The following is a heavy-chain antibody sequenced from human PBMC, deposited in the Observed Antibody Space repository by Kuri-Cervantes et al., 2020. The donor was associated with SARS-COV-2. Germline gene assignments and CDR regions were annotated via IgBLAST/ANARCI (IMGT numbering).Heavy chain of an antibody. CDR2: INHSGST. Sequence: SGPTLVKPTETLTLTCTVSGFSLSNARMGVSWIRQPPGKGLEWIGEINHSGSTNYNPSLKSRVTISVDTSKNQFSLKLSSVTAADTAVYYCAREEYDCTNGVCYSISDYWGQGTLVTVSS. CDR1: GFSLSNARMG. V-gene: IGHV4-4*02. CDR3: AREEYDCTNGVCYSISDY. D-gene: IGHD2-8*01. J-gene: IGHJ4*02.